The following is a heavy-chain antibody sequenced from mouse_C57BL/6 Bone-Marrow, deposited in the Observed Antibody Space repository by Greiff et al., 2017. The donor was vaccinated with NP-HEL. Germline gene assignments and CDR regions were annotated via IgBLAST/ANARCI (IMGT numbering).Heavy chain of an antibody. CDR2: ISNGGGST. D-gene: IGHD1-1*01. CDR3: ARPYYYGSSSWFAY. CDR1: GFTFSDYY. Sequence: RVESGGGLVQPGGSLKLSCAASGFTFSDYYMYWVRQTPEKRLEWVAYISNGGGSTYYPDTVKGRFTISRDNAKNTLYLQMSRLKSEDTAMYYGARPYYYGSSSWFAYWGQGTLVTVSA. V-gene: IGHV5-12*01. J-gene: IGHJ3*01.